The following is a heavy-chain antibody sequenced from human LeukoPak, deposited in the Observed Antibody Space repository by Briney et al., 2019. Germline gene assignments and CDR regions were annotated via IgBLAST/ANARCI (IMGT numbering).Heavy chain of an antibody. J-gene: IGHJ4*02. V-gene: IGHV3-7*01. D-gene: IGHD5-24*01. CDR2: IKQDGNEK. CDR1: GFTFSSYW. Sequence: TGGSLRLSCAASGFTFSSYWMSWVRQAPGKGLEWVANIKQDGNEKYYVDSVKGRFTISRDNAKNSLYLQMSSLRAEDTAVYYCARDPKRRDGYNYHWGQGTLVTVSS. CDR3: ARDPKRRDGYNYH.